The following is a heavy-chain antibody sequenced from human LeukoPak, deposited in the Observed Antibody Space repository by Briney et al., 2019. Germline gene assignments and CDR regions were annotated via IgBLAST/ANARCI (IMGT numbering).Heavy chain of an antibody. Sequence: GGSLRLSCSASGFTFINYWMSWVRQAPGKGLEWVANIKQDGSEEYYVGSVKGRFTISRDNAKNSLYLQMNSLRAEDTAVYYCARDQRWLVRYYYYYMDVWGKGTTVTISS. CDR3: ARDQRWLVRYYYYYMDV. J-gene: IGHJ6*03. D-gene: IGHD6-19*01. CDR1: GFTFINYW. CDR2: IKQDGSEE. V-gene: IGHV3-7*01.